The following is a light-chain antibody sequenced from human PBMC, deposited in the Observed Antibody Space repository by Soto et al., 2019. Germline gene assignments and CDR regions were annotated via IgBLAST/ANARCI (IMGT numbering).Light chain of an antibody. CDR1: SSDVGAYNY. Sequence: QSALTQPASVSGSPGQSITISCTGTSSDVGAYNYVSWYQQHPGKAPKLLIYNVSGRPSGVSDRFSGSKSGNTASLTISGLQAEDEADYYCSSSTTSRAYVLFGGGTKLTVL. J-gene: IGLJ2*01. V-gene: IGLV2-14*03. CDR3: SSSTTSRAYVL. CDR2: NVS.